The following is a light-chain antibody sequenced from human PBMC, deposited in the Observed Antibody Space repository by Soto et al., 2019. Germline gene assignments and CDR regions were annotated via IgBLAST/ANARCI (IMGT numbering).Light chain of an antibody. V-gene: IGKV3-20*01. J-gene: IGKJ1*01. CDR1: QSAGKTY. CDR3: QQYGSSRT. CDR2: GTS. Sequence: EIELTQSPGTLSLSPGERATLSCRASQSAGKTYLAWYQQKPGQAPRLLIYGTSSRATGIPDRFSGSGSGTEFTLTIDRVEPEDFAVYYCQQYGSSRTFGQGTKVEVK.